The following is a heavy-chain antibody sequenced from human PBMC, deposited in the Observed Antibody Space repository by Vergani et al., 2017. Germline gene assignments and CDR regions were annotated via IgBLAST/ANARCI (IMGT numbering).Heavy chain of an antibody. CDR2: IYTSGST. V-gene: IGHV4-61*02. D-gene: IGHD3-22*01. CDR1: GGSISSGSYY. J-gene: IGHJ5*02. Sequence: QVQLQESGPGLVKPSQTLSLTCTVSGGSISSGSYYWSWIRQPAGKGLEWIGRIYTSGSTNYNPSLKSRVTISVDTSKNQFSLKLSSVTAADTAVYYCAISARQYYDSSGRPFWFDPWGQGTLVTVSS. CDR3: AISARQYYDSSGRPFWFDP.